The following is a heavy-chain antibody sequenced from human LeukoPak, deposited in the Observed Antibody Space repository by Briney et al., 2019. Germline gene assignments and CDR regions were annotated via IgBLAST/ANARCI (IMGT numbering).Heavy chain of an antibody. D-gene: IGHD3-3*01. V-gene: IGHV1-69*04. CDR2: IIPILGIA. CDR3: ARGRAYYDFWSGYLSIFDY. CDR1: GGTFSSYA. J-gene: IGHJ4*02. Sequence: ASVKVSCKASGGTFSSYAISWVRQAPGQGLEWMGRIIPILGIANYAQKFQGRVTMTRNTSISTAYMELSSLRSEDTAVYYCARGRAYYDFWSGYLSIFDYWGQGTLVTVSS.